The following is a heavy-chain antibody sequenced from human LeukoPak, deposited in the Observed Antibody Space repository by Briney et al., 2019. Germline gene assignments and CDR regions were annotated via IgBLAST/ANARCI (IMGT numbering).Heavy chain of an antibody. J-gene: IGHJ4*02. V-gene: IGHV3-48*01. CDR1: GFRFSSYA. D-gene: IGHD7-27*01. Sequence: GGSLRLSCAASGFRFSSYAMAWVRQAPGKGLQWVSYISSGSSAIYYTDPVKGRFTITRDDAKNSVYLQMNSLRTEDTAVYYCGTGDPRFDYWGQGILVTVSS. CDR2: ISSGSSAI. CDR3: GTGDPRFDY.